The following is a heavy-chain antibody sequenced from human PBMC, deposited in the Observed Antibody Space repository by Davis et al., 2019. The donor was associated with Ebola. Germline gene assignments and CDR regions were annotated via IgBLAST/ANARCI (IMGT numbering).Heavy chain of an antibody. V-gene: IGHV1-46*01. J-gene: IGHJ4*02. D-gene: IGHD6-19*01. CDR3: ARDWDIAVAGTGGY. CDR2: INPSGGST. CDR1: GYTFTSYY. Sequence: AASVQVSCKASGYTFTSYYMHWVRQAPGQGLEWMGIINPSGGSTSYAQKFQGRVTMTRDTSTSTAYMELRSLRSDETAVYYCARDWDIAVAGTGGYWGQGTLVTVSS.